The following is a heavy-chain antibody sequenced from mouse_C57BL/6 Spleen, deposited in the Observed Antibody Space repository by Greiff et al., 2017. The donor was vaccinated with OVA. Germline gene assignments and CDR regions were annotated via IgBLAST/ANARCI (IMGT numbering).Heavy chain of an antibody. D-gene: IGHD2-3*01. CDR3: ARVYDGYPYYAMDY. Sequence: VKLVESGPGLVQPSQSLSITCTVSGFSLTSYGVHWVRQSPGKGLEWLGVIWRGGSTDYNAAFMSRLSITKDNSKSQVFFKMNSLQADDTAIYYCARVYDGYPYYAMDYWGQGTSVTVSS. J-gene: IGHJ4*01. CDR2: IWRGGST. V-gene: IGHV2-5*01. CDR1: GFSLTSYG.